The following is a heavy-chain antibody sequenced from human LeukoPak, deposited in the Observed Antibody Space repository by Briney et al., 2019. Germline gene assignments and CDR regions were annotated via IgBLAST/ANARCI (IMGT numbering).Heavy chain of an antibody. CDR3: ARKTRRWFGELQSSWFDP. CDR2: IYYSGST. V-gene: IGHV4-59*01. J-gene: IGHJ5*02. D-gene: IGHD3-10*01. Sequence: SETLSLTCTVSGGSISSYYWSWIRQPPGKGLEWIGYIYYSGSTNSNPSLKRRVTISVDTSKNQFSLKLSSVTAADTAVYYCARKTRRWFGELQSSWFDPWGQGTLVTVSS. CDR1: GGSISSYY.